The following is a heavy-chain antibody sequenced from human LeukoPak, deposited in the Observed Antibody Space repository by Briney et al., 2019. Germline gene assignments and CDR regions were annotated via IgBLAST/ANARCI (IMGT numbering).Heavy chain of an antibody. J-gene: IGHJ3*02. CDR1: GGSISSSSYY. V-gene: IGHV4-39*07. CDR3: ASPIVGDAFDI. D-gene: IGHD1-26*01. Sequence: SETLSLTCTVSGGSISSSSYYWGWIRQPPGKGLEWIGSIYHSGSTYYNPSLKSRVTISVDTSKNQFSLKLSSVTAADTAVYYCASPIVGDAFDIWGQGTMVTVSS. CDR2: IYHSGST.